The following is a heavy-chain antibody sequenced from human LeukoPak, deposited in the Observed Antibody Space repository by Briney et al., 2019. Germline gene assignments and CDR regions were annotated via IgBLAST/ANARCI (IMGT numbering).Heavy chain of an antibody. Sequence: GGSLTLSCAASGFTFSSYAMSWVRQAPGKGLEWVSAISGSGGSTYYADSVKGRFTISRDNSKNTLYLQMNSLRAEDTAVYYCAKAQGGYCSSTSCSFRVYWAEGTLVTVSS. V-gene: IGHV3-23*01. CDR2: ISGSGGST. CDR3: AKAQGGYCSSTSCSFRVY. J-gene: IGHJ4*02. D-gene: IGHD2-2*03. CDR1: GFTFSSYA.